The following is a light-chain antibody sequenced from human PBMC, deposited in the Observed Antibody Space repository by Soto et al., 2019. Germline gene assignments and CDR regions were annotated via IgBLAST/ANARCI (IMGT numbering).Light chain of an antibody. CDR3: QHYGSSPT. CDR1: QSLSSGY. J-gene: IGKJ1*01. V-gene: IGKV3-20*01. CDR2: GAS. Sequence: EIVLTQSPGTLSLSPGERATLSCRASQSLSSGYLAWYQQKPGQAPRLLIYGASSRATGIPDRFSGSGSGTEFTLTIRRLEPEDFAVYYCQHYGSSPTFGQGTKVEVE.